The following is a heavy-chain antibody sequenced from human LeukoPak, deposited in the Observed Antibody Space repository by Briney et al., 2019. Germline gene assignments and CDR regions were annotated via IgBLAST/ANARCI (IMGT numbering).Heavy chain of an antibody. D-gene: IGHD6-19*01. V-gene: IGHV5-51*01. CDR1: GYSFTSYW. CDR3: ARHQTGGWPWGWFDP. J-gene: IGHJ5*02. Sequence: GESLKISCKGSGYSFTSYWIGWVRQMPGKGLGWMGIIYPGDSDTRYSPSFQGQVTISADKSISTAYLQWSSLKASDTAMYYCARHQTGGWPWGWFDPWGQGTLVTVSS. CDR2: IYPGDSDT.